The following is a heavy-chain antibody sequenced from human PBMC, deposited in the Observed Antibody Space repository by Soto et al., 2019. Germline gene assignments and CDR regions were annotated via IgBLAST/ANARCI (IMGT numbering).Heavy chain of an antibody. CDR2: INPSGGST. D-gene: IGHD6-19*01. CDR1: GYTFTSYY. CDR3: ARAQYIAVAGFDY. V-gene: IGHV1-46*01. J-gene: IGHJ4*02. Sequence: ASVKVSCKASGYTFTSYYMHWVRQAPGQGLEWMGIINPSGGSTNYAQKLQGRVTMTTDTSTSTAYMELRSLRSDDTAVYYCARAQYIAVAGFDYWGQGTLVTVSS.